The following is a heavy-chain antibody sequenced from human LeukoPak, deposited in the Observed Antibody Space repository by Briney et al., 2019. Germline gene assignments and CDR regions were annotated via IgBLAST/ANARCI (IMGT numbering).Heavy chain of an antibody. CDR3: AKRVVIRSTDYFYYYIHV. V-gene: IGHV3-30*02. CDR2: IRYNGDNK. Sequence: GGSLRLSCEASGFSFSDYGMHWVRQAQGKGLEWVAFIRYNGDNKYYADSVKGRFTVSRDNSQSTLYLQMNSLRVEDTAVYYCAKRVVIRSTDYFYYYIHVWGKGTTVTVSS. D-gene: IGHD3-3*01. J-gene: IGHJ6*03. CDR1: GFSFSDYG.